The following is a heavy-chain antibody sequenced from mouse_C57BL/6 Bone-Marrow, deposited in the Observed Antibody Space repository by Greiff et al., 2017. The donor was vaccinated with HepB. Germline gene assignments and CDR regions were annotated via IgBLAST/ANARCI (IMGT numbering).Heavy chain of an antibody. Sequence: DVHLVESGGDLVKPGGSLKLSCAASGFTFSSYGMSWVRQTPDKRLEWVATISSGGSYTYYPDSVKGRFTISRDNAKNTLYLQMSSLKSEDTAMYYCARHWSFAYWGQGTLVTVSA. J-gene: IGHJ3*01. CDR1: GFTFSSYG. CDR2: ISSGGSYT. CDR3: ARHWSFAY. V-gene: IGHV5-6*01.